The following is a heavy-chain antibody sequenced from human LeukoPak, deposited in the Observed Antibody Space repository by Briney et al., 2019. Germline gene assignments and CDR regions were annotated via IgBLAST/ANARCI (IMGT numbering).Heavy chain of an antibody. D-gene: IGHD5-12*01. CDR1: GYSISSGYY. CDR2: IYHSGST. V-gene: IGHV4-38-2*01. Sequence: PSETLSLTCGVSGYSISSGYYWGWIRQPPGKGLEWIGSIYHSGSTYYNPSLKSRVTISVDTSKNQFSLKLSSVTAADTAVYYCARANSGYDPAFDIWGQGTMVTVSS. J-gene: IGHJ3*02. CDR3: ARANSGYDPAFDI.